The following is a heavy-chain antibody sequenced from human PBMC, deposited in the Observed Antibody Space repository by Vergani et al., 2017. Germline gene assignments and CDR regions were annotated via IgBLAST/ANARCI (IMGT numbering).Heavy chain of an antibody. CDR3: ARGAYGSGSDYFDY. CDR1: GGSISSYY. V-gene: IGHV4-59*01. CDR2: IYYSGST. J-gene: IGHJ4*02. D-gene: IGHD3-10*01. Sequence: QLQLQESGSGLVKPSQTLSLTCTVSGGSISSYYWSWIRQPPGKGLEWIGYIYYSGSTNYNPSLKSRVTISVDTSKNQFSLKLSSVTAADTAVYYCARGAYGSGSDYFDYWGQGTLVTVSS.